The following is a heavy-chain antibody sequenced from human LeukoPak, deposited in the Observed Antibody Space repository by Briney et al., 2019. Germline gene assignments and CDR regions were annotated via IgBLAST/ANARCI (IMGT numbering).Heavy chain of an antibody. CDR3: ARALWANGLDS. Sequence: SESLSLTCTVSDASIDTHYWNWLRQPAGKGLEWIGRIYAGGSTNYNPSLKSRVTMSAVTSKNQFFLRLSSVTAADTAVYYCARALWANGLDSWGQGALVIVSS. D-gene: IGHD2-8*01. V-gene: IGHV4-4*07. CDR1: DASIDTHY. CDR2: IYAGGST. J-gene: IGHJ4*02.